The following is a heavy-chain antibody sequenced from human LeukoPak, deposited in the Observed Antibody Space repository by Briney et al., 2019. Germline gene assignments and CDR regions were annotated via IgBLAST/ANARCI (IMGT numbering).Heavy chain of an antibody. CDR3: ARVGQYSSSWYLAFDY. D-gene: IGHD6-13*01. J-gene: IGHJ4*02. CDR2: ISPNSGGT. Sequence: ASVKVSCKASGYTFTGYYMHWVRQAPGQGLEWMGWISPNSGGTNYAQKFQGRVTMTRDTSIRTAYMELSRLRSDDTAVYYCARVGQYSSSWYLAFDYWGQGTLVTVSS. V-gene: IGHV1-2*02. CDR1: GYTFTGYY.